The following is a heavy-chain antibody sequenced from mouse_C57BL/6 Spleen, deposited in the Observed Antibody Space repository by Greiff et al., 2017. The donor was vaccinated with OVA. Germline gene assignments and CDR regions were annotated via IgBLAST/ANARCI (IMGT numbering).Heavy chain of an antibody. CDR3: ARHNYDGYYFDY. CDR1: GYTFTEYT. J-gene: IGHJ2*01. D-gene: IGHD2-4*01. Sequence: VQRVESGAELVKPGASVKLSCKASGYTFTEYTIHWVKQRSGQGLEWIGWFYPGSGSIKYNEKFKDKATLTADKSSSTVYMELSRLTSEDSAVYFCARHNYDGYYFDYWGQGTTLTVSS. CDR2: FYPGSGSI. V-gene: IGHV1-62-2*01.